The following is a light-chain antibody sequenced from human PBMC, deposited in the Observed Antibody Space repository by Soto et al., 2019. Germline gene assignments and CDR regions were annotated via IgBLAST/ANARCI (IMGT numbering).Light chain of an antibody. J-gene: IGKJ1*01. Sequence: EIVMTQSPATLSVSPGERATLSCRASQSVSSKLAWYQQKPGQAPRLLIYGASTRATGIPARFSGSGSGTEFTLTISSLQSEDFATYYCQHYNSYSEAFGQGTKGDIK. CDR1: QSVSSK. CDR3: QHYNSYSEA. V-gene: IGKV3D-15*01. CDR2: GAS.